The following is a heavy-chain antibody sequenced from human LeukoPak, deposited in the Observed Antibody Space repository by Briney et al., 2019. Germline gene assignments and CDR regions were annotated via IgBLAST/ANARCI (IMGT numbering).Heavy chain of an antibody. J-gene: IGHJ4*02. CDR3: AAFYGHERNFDY. Sequence: PGGSLRLSCAASRFTFSSYAMSWVRQAPGKGLEWVSAISGSGGSTYYADSVKGRFTISRDNSKNTLYLQMNSLRAEDTAVYYCAAFYGHERNFDYWGQGTLVTVSS. CDR1: RFTFSSYA. D-gene: IGHD4-17*01. CDR2: ISGSGGST. V-gene: IGHV3-23*01.